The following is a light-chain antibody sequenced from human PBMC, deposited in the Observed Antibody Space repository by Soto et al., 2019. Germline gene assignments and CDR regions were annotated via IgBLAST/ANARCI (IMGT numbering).Light chain of an antibody. Sequence: DIQMTQSPSSLSASVGDRVTITCRASQSISSYLNWYQQKPGKAPKLLISAASSLQSGVPSRFGGNGSGTDFTLTISSLQPEDFAAYYCQQTYSAPPHTFGGGTKVEIK. CDR2: AAS. CDR3: QQTYSAPPHT. V-gene: IGKV1-39*01. J-gene: IGKJ4*01. CDR1: QSISSY.